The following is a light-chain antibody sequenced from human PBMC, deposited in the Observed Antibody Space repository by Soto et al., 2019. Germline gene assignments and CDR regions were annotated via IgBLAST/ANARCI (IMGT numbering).Light chain of an antibody. V-gene: IGKV3-20*01. J-gene: IGKJ1*01. CDR3: QQYGSSQWT. CDR1: QSISSSY. Sequence: VLTQSPGTLSLSPRERATLSCRASQSISSSYLAWYQQKPGQTPRLLIYGASSRATGIPDRFSGSGSGTDFTLTVSRLEPEDFAVYYCQQYGSSQWTFGQGTKVDIK. CDR2: GAS.